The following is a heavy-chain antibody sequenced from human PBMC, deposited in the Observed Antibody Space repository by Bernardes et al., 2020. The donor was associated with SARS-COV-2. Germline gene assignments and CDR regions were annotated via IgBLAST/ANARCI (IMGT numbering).Heavy chain of an antibody. CDR1: GDSISGYF. J-gene: IGHJ4*02. CDR2: IYYSGDS. V-gene: IGHV4-59*01. CDR3: ARSRPSAMLKFDD. D-gene: IGHD2-2*01. Sequence: SETLSLTCTASGDSISGYFWSWIRQPPGKGLEWIAYIYYSGDSHYNPSHMSRVSISVDTSKSQFSLKLTSVTAADTAVYYCARSRPSAMLKFDDWDQGTLVTVSS.